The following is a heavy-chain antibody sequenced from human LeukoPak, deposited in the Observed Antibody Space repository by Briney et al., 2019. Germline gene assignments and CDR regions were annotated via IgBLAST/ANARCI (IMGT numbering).Heavy chain of an antibody. V-gene: IGHV1-2*02. J-gene: IGHJ1*01. Sequence: GASVKVSCKASGYTFTVNYVHWVRQAPGQGLEGIGWINTNSGGTNYAQILQGRVTMTREKSINAAYMELRRLPSDDTAVYYCARDFSYSDSGAFDLWGQGALVTVSS. CDR3: ARDFSYSDSGAFDL. D-gene: IGHD3-10*01. CDR2: INTNSGGT. CDR1: GYTFTVNY.